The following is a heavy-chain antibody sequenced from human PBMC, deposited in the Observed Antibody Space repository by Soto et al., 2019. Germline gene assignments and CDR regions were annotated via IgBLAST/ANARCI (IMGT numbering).Heavy chain of an antibody. J-gene: IGHJ4*02. V-gene: IGHV3-30-3*01. CDR1: GFTFSSYA. CDR2: ISYDGSNK. CDR3: ARDKRDLRFLEWSYYYDY. D-gene: IGHD3-3*01. Sequence: GGSLRLSCAASGFTFSSYAMHWVRQAPGKGLEWVAVISYDGSNKYYADSVKGRFTISRDNSKNTLYLQMNSLRAEDTAVYYCARDKRDLRFLEWSYYYDYWGQGSLVTVSS.